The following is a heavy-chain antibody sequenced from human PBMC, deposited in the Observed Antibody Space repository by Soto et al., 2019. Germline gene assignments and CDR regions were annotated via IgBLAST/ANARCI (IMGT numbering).Heavy chain of an antibody. J-gene: IGHJ5*02. CDR1: GFTFSSYS. D-gene: IGHD6-19*01. Sequence: EVQLVESGGGLVKPGGSLRLSCAASGFTFSSYSMNWVRQAPGKGLEWVSSISSSSSYIYYADSVKGRFTISRDNAKNSLYLQMNSLRAEDTAVYYCARIAVAGTSGANWFDPWGQGTLVTVSS. V-gene: IGHV3-21*01. CDR2: ISSSSSYI. CDR3: ARIAVAGTSGANWFDP.